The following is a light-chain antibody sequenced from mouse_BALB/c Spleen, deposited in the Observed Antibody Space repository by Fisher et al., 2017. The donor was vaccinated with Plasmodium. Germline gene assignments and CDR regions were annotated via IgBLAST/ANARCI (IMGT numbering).Light chain of an antibody. V-gene: IGKV14-111*01. J-gene: IGKJ1*01. CDR3: LQYGEFPPT. CDR1: QDINSY. CDR2: RAN. Sequence: DIVLTQTPSSMYASLGERVTITCKASQDINSYLTWFQQKPGKSPKTLTYRANRLVDGVPSRFSGSGSGQDYSLTISSLEYEDMGIYYCLQYGEFPPTFGGGTTLEIK.